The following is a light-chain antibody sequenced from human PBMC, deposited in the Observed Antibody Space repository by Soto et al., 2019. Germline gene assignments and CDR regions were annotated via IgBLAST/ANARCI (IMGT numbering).Light chain of an antibody. Sequence: EIVLTQSPGTLSLSPGERATLSCRASQSVSSSYLAWYQQKPGQAPRLLIYGASSRATCIPDRFSGSGSGTDFTLTISRLEPEDFAVYYCKQYGSSRTFGQGTKVEIK. V-gene: IGKV3-20*01. J-gene: IGKJ1*01. CDR2: GAS. CDR3: KQYGSSRT. CDR1: QSVSSSY.